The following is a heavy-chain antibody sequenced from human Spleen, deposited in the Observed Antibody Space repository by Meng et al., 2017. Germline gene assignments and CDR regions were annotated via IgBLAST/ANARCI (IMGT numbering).Heavy chain of an antibody. J-gene: IGHJ5*02. CDR1: GYAFTNYD. Sequence: QVQLVQSGAEVKKPGASVKVSCKASGYAFTNYDINWVRQATGQGLEWMGWMNPNSGNTGYAQKFQGRVTMTRNTSISTAYMELSSLRSEDTAVYYCVRSGSGSYPKGWFDPWGQGTLVTVSS. CDR3: VRSGSGSYPKGWFDP. CDR2: MNPNSGNT. D-gene: IGHD3-10*01. V-gene: IGHV1-8*01.